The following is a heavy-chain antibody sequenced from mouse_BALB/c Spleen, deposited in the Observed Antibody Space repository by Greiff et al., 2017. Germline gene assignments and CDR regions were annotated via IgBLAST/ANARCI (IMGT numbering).Heavy chain of an antibody. CDR1: GFDFSRYW. D-gene: IGHD2-1*01. V-gene: IGHV4-1*02. Sequence: VQLQQSGGGLVQPGGSLKLSCAASGFDFSRYWMSWVRQAPGKGLEWIGEINPDSSTINYTPSLKDKFIISRDNAKNTLYLQMSKVRSEDTALYYCARHDYGNYVSWFAYWGQGTLVTVSA. CDR3: ARHDYGNYVSWFAY. CDR2: INPDSSTI. J-gene: IGHJ3*01.